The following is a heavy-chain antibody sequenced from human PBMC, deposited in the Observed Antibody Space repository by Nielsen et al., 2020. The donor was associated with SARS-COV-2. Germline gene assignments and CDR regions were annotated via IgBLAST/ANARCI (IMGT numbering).Heavy chain of an antibody. CDR3: ARTTEGDSSGVHYFDY. Sequence: GGSLRLSGAACGYTFSSYATSWVRQAPGKGLEWVSAISGSGGSTYYPDSVKGRFTISRDNSKNTLYLQMNSLRAEDTAVYYCARTTEGDSSGVHYFDYWGQGTLVTVSS. D-gene: IGHD3-22*01. V-gene: IGHV3-23*01. J-gene: IGHJ4*02. CDR2: ISGSGGST. CDR1: GYTFSSYA.